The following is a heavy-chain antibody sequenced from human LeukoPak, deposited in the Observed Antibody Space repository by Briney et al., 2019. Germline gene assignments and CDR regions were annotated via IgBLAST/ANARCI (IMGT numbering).Heavy chain of an antibody. CDR3: ARDWEVYGSASDY. V-gene: IGHV1-46*01. J-gene: IGHJ4*02. CDR2: INPSGGST. D-gene: IGHD1-26*01. Sequence: ASVKVSCKASGYTFTSYGISWVRQAPGQGLEWMGIINPSGGSTSYAQKFQGRVTMTRDTSTSTVYMELSSLRSEDTAVYYCARDWEVYGSASDYWGQGTLVTVSS. CDR1: GYTFTSYG.